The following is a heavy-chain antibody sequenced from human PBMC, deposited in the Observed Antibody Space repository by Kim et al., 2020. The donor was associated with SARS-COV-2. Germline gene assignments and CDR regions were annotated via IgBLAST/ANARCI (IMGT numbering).Heavy chain of an antibody. CDR3: ASDSGWYSEFDY. CDR2: INAGNGNT. D-gene: IGHD6-19*01. J-gene: IGHJ4*02. V-gene: IGHV1-3*01. Sequence: ASVTVSCKASGYTFTSYAMHWVRQAPRQRLEWMGWINAGNGNTKYSQKFQGRVTITRDTSASTAYMELSSLRSEDTAVYYCASDSGWYSEFDYWGQGTLVTVSS. CDR1: GYTFTSYA.